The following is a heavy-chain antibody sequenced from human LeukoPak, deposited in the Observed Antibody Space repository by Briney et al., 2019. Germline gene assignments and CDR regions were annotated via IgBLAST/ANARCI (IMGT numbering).Heavy chain of an antibody. CDR2: IYHSGST. CDR1: GGSISSSNW. J-gene: IGHJ5*02. V-gene: IGHV4-4*02. CDR3: ARDDSRGSGWFDP. D-gene: IGHD3-22*01. Sequence: SETLSLTCTVSGGSISSSNWWSWVRQPPGKGLEWIGEIYHSGSTNYNPSLKSRVTISVDKSKNQFSLKLSSVTAADTAVYYCARDDSRGSGWFDPWGQGTLVTVSS.